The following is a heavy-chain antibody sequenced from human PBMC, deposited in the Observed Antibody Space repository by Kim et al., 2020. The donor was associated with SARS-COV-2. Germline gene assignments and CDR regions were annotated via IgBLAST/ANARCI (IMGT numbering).Heavy chain of an antibody. J-gene: IGHJ3*02. CDR3: ARGGALGRAFDI. CDR1: GFTFSGYD. Sequence: GESLKISCVASGFTFSGYDMQWVRRPPGKGLEWVSGIGPTGDPFYPGSKKGRFTISRDNAKESIYLQMNSLRAGDTAVYYCARGGALGRAFDIWGRGTMVTVSS. V-gene: IGHV3-13*05. CDR2: IGPTGDP. D-gene: IGHD3-16*01.